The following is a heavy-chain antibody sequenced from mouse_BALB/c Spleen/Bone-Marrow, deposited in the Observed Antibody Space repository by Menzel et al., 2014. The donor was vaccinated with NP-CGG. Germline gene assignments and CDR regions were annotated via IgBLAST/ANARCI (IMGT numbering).Heavy chain of an antibody. D-gene: IGHD3-2*01. CDR2: IDPSDSYT. CDR1: GYTFTSYW. J-gene: IGHJ2*01. Sequence: QVQLRQPGAELVKPGASVKMSCKASGYTFTSYWMHWVKQRPGQGLEWIGVIDPSDSYTSYNQKFKGKATLTVDTSSSTAYMQLSSLTSEDSAVYYCTIPTARACFDYWGQGTTLTVSS. CDR3: TIPTARACFDY. V-gene: IGHV1S127*01.